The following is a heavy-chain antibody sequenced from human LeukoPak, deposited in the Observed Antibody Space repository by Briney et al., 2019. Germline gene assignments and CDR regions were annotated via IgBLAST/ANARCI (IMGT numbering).Heavy chain of an antibody. V-gene: IGHV1-69*05. Sequence: SVKVSCKASGCTFSSYAISWVRQAPGQGLEWMGGIIPIFGSANYAQKFQGRVTITTDESTSTAYMELSSLRSEDTAVYYCARSCGGDCYSGAFDIWGQGTMVTVSS. CDR2: IIPIFGSA. J-gene: IGHJ3*02. CDR3: ARSCGGDCYSGAFDI. D-gene: IGHD2-21*02. CDR1: GCTFSSYA.